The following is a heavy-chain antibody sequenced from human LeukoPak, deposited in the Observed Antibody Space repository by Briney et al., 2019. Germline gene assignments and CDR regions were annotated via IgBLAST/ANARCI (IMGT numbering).Heavy chain of an antibody. CDR3: ARVKYSSPTVGYGMDV. CDR2: IYTSGST. D-gene: IGHD6-13*01. V-gene: IGHV4-4*07. CDR1: GDSISSYY. Sequence: SETLSLTCTVSGDSISSYYWSWIRQPAGKGLEWIGRIYTSGSTNYNPSLKSRVTMSVDTSKNQFSLKLSSVTAADTAVYYCARVKYSSPTVGYGMDVWGQGTTVTVSS. J-gene: IGHJ6*02.